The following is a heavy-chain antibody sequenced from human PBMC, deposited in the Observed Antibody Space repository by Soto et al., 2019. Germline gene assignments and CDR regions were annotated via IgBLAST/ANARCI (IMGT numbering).Heavy chain of an antibody. J-gene: IGHJ4*02. Sequence: VQLVESGGGLIQPGGSLRLSCAASGFTVSSNYMIWVRQAPGKGLEWVSVIYSGGYTYYADSVKGRFTISRANSKNTLYLQMNSLRAEDTAVYYCATRLNYGSGTYRTDYWGQGTLVTVSS. CDR1: GFTVSSNY. V-gene: IGHV3-53*01. D-gene: IGHD3-10*01. CDR2: IYSGGYT. CDR3: ATRLNYGSGTYRTDY.